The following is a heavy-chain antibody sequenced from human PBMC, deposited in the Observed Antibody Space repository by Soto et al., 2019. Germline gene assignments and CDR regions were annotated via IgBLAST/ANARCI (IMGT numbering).Heavy chain of an antibody. Sequence: QLQLQESGPGLVKPSETLSLTCTVSGGSISSSSYYWGWIRQPPGKGLEWIGSIYYSGSTYYNPSLKSRVTISVDTSKNQFSLKLSSVTAADTAVYYCASAYSSSPTDAFDIWGQGTMVTVSS. CDR1: GGSISSSSYY. CDR2: IYYSGST. CDR3: ASAYSSSPTDAFDI. J-gene: IGHJ3*02. D-gene: IGHD6-6*01. V-gene: IGHV4-39*01.